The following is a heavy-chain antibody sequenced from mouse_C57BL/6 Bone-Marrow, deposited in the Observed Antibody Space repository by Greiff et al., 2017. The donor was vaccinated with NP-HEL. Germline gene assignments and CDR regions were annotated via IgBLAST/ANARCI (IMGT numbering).Heavy chain of an antibody. V-gene: IGHV1-50*01. CDR3: ARGDYYYGGRH. J-gene: IGHJ2*01. CDR2: IDPSDSYT. Sequence: QVQLQQPGAELVKPGASVKLSCKASGYTFTSYWMQWVKQRPGQGLEWIGEIDPSDSYTNYNQKFKGKATLTVDTSSSTAYMQLSSLTSEDSAVYISARGDYYYGGRHCGQGTTLTVSS. D-gene: IGHD1-1*01. CDR1: GYTFTSYW.